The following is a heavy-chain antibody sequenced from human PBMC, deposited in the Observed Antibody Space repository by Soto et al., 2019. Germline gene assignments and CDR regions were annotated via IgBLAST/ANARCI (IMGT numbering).Heavy chain of an antibody. Sequence: GGSLRLSCAASGFTFSDYAMTWVRQAPGKGLEWLSSISGGGTTYYAESVKGRFTISRDNSKNSLYLQMNSLRAEDTALYYCAKDIERITIFGVVHSGPFDIWGQGTMVTVSS. CDR2: ISGGGTT. J-gene: IGHJ3*02. V-gene: IGHV3-23*01. D-gene: IGHD3-3*01. CDR1: GFTFSDYA. CDR3: AKDIERITIFGVVHSGPFDI.